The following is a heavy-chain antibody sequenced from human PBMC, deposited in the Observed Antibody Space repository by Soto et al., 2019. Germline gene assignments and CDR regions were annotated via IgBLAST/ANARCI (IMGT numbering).Heavy chain of an antibody. V-gene: IGHV1-69*06. CDR3: ASGYCSSNSCYRPGMDV. D-gene: IGHD2-2*03. CDR2: IIPIFGTA. Sequence: SVKVSCKASGGSFISYAIIWVRQAPGQGLEWMGGIIPIFGTANYAQKLQGRVTITADKSTSTAYMELSSLRSEDTAVYYCASGYCSSNSCYRPGMDVWGQGTTVTVSS. CDR1: GGSFISYA. J-gene: IGHJ6*02.